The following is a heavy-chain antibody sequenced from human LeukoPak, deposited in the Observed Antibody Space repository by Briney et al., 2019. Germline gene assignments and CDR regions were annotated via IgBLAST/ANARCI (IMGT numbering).Heavy chain of an antibody. Sequence: SETLSLTCAVSGYSISSGYFWGWIRPSPGKGLEWIATIHHPEITHYNPSLERLVTISLDTSKNHFSLRLTSVTAADTAVYYCARERGKQLVPPAWTHYGGFDFWGQGTLVTVSS. CDR1: GYSISSGYF. D-gene: IGHD5-24*01. CDR2: IHHPEIT. CDR3: ARERGKQLVPPAWTHYGGFDF. J-gene: IGHJ4*02. V-gene: IGHV4-38-2*02.